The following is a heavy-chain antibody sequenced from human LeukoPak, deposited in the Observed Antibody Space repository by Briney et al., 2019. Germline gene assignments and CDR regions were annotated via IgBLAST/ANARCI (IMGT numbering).Heavy chain of an antibody. Sequence: SETLSLTCTVSGGSIRSSYYYWGWIRQPPGKGLEWIGSIYDSGSTYYNPSLKSRVTISVDTSKNQFSLKLSSVTAADTAVYYCAPNNGYSYGFDYWGQGTLVTVSS. CDR3: APNNGYSYGFDY. CDR1: GGSIRSSYYY. V-gene: IGHV4-39*01. CDR2: IYDSGST. J-gene: IGHJ4*02. D-gene: IGHD5-18*01.